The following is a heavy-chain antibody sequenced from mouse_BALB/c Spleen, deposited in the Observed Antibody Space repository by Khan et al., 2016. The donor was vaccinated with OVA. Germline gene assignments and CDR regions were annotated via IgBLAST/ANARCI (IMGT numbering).Heavy chain of an antibody. CDR2: ISYSDST. D-gene: IGHD1-1*01. CDR3: ARGNYYGYYFDY. CDR1: GYSITSNYA. J-gene: IGHJ2*01. Sequence: EVQLQQSGPGLVKPSQSLSLTCTVTGYSITSNYAWNWIRQFPGNKLEWMGYISYSDSTSYNPSLKSRISITRDTSQNQFFLPLNSVTTEDTATYYCARGNYYGYYFDYWGQGTTLTVSS. V-gene: IGHV3-2*02.